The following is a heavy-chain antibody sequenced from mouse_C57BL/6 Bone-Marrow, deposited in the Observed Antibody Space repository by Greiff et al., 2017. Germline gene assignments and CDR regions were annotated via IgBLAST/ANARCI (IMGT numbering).Heavy chain of an antibody. D-gene: IGHD2-4*01. V-gene: IGHV1-64*01. CDR2: IHPNSGST. CDR3: ARGGNYDYDFDY. Sequence: QVQLQQPGAELVKPGASVKLSCKASGYTFTSYWMPWVKQRPGQGLEWIGMIHPNSGSTNYNEKFKSKATLTVDKSSSTAYMQLSSLTSEDSAVYYCARGGNYDYDFDYWGQGTTLTVSS. J-gene: IGHJ2*01. CDR1: GYTFTSYW.